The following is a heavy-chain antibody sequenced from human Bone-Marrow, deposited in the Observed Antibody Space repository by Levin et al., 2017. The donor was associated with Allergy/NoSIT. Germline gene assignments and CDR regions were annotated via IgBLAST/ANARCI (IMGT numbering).Heavy chain of an antibody. J-gene: IGHJ4*02. V-gene: IGHV4-59*08. CDR3: TRLTLRYGFDN. CDR2: IYHSGIT. Sequence: SETLSLTCTVPGGSISNYYWSWVRQPPDKGLELIGYIYHSGITNYNPSLKSRVTISLDASENQFSLKLSSVTAADTAVHYCTRLTLRYGFDNWGQGTLVTVSS. CDR1: GGSISNYY. D-gene: IGHD3-10*01.